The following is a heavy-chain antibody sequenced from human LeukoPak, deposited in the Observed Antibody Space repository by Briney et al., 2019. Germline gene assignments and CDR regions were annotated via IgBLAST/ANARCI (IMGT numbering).Heavy chain of an antibody. J-gene: IGHJ4*02. D-gene: IGHD1-26*01. CDR3: VRDGQGSTPLDY. Sequence: GSLRLSCAASGFTFSSYWMTWVRRAPGKGLEWVANIKEDGSEKHYGDSVKGRFTISRDNAKNTLYLQMNSLRAEDTAVYFCVRDGQGSTPLDYWGQGTLVTVSS. CDR2: IKEDGSEK. CDR1: GFTFSSYW. V-gene: IGHV3-7*01.